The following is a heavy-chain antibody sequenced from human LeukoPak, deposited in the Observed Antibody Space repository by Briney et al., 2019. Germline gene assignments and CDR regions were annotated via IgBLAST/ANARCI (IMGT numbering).Heavy chain of an antibody. CDR1: GGSFSSCA. CDR3: ARGIFEVVVTPYYYMDV. Sequence: AGKVCCKASGGSFSSCAISWVRQAPGQGLEWMGGIIPIFGTANYAQKFQGRVTITTDESTSTAYISLSSLRSEHTAVYYCARGIFEVVVTPYYYMDVCGKGTTVPVSS. D-gene: IGHD3-3*02. J-gene: IGHJ6*03. CDR2: IIPIFGTA. V-gene: IGHV1-69*05.